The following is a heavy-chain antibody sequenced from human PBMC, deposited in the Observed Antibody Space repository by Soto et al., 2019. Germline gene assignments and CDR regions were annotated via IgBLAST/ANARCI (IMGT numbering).Heavy chain of an antibody. CDR3: ARGGDIVVVPAAIGLFRGHDYLDAFDI. J-gene: IGHJ3*02. CDR1: GDSVSSNSAA. CDR2: TYYRSKWYN. V-gene: IGHV6-1*01. D-gene: IGHD2-2*01. Sequence: PSQTLSLTCAISGDSVSSNSAAWNWIRQSPSRGLEWLGRTYYRSKWYNDYAVSVKSRITINPDTSKNQFSLQLNSVTPEDTAVYYCARGGDIVVVPAAIGLFRGHDYLDAFDIWGQGTMVTVSS.